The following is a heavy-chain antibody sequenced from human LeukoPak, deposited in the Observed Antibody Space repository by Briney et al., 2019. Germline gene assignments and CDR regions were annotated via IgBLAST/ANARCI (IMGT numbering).Heavy chain of an antibody. CDR3: AREGHDFWSGSRGWFDP. D-gene: IGHD3-3*01. Sequence: SETLSLTCTVSAGSITSHDYYWSWIRQAPGKGLEWIGYTHNSGSTFYNPSLKSRFTISVDTSKNQFSLKVRSVTATDTAVYYCAREGHDFWSGSRGWFDPWGPGTLVTVSS. CDR1: AGSITSHDYY. J-gene: IGHJ5*02. V-gene: IGHV4-30-4*01. CDR2: THNSGST.